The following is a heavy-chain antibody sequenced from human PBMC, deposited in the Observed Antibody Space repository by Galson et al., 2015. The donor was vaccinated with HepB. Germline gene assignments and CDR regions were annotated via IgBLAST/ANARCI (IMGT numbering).Heavy chain of an antibody. CDR3: ARGSVVVAAHAEYFQH. CDR1: GFTFSNYA. D-gene: IGHD2-15*01. J-gene: IGHJ1*01. CDR2: ISYDGSNK. V-gene: IGHV3-30-3*01. Sequence: SLRLSCAASGFTFSNYAMYWVRQSPGKGLEWVAVISYDGSNKYYADSVKGRFTISRDNSKNTLYLQMNSLRAEDTAVYYCARGSVVVAAHAEYFQHWGQGTLVTVSS.